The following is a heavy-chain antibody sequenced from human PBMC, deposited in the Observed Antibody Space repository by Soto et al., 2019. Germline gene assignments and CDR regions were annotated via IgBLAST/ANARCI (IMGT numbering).Heavy chain of an antibody. CDR2: IKQDGSDK. J-gene: IGHJ1*01. Sequence: AGGSLRLSCAASGFTFSNYWMSWVRQAPGKGLEWVANIKQDGSDKCYVDSVKGRFTISRDNAKNSLYLQMNSLRAEDTAVYYCARYSSSWSGAEYFQYWGQGT. D-gene: IGHD6-13*01. CDR1: GFTFSNYW. V-gene: IGHV3-7*01. CDR3: ARYSSSWSGAEYFQY.